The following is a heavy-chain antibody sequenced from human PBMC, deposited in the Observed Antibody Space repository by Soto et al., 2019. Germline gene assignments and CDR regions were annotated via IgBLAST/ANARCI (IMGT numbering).Heavy chain of an antibody. V-gene: IGHV1-69*12. D-gene: IGHD1-7*01. CDR2: IIPIFGTA. CDR1: GGTFSSYA. J-gene: IGHJ6*02. CDR3: ARDNRELELPYPVYYYDGMDV. Sequence: QVQLVQSGAEVKKPGSSVKVSCKASGGTFSSYAISWVRQAPGQGLEWMGGIIPIFGTANYAQKFQGRVTITADESTSTAYMELSSLGSEDTAVYYCARDNRELELPYPVYYYDGMDVWGQGTTVTVSS.